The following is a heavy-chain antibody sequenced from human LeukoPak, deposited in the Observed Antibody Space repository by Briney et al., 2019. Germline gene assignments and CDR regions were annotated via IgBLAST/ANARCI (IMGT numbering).Heavy chain of an antibody. CDR3: MVRGVIILSFDP. J-gene: IGHJ5*02. CDR1: GFTFSSYA. D-gene: IGHD3-10*01. V-gene: IGHV3-23*01. Sequence: QPGGSLRLSCAASGFTFSSYAMSWVHQAPGKGLEWVSAISGSGGSTYYADSVKGRFTISRDNSRNTLYLQMNSLRAEDTAVYYCMVRGVIILSFDPWGQGTLVTVSS. CDR2: ISGSGGST.